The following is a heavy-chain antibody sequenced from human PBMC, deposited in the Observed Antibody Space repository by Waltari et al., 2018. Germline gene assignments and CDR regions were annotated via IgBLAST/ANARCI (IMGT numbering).Heavy chain of an antibody. V-gene: IGHV4-4*07. Sequence: QVQLQESGPGLVKPSETLSLTCTVSGGSISRHYWSRILQPAGKGREWIVRIYTSESTNYNPSLKSRVTMSVDTSKNQFSLKLSSVTAADTAVYYCARDGSYDAFDYWGQGTLVTVSS. CDR2: IYTSEST. CDR3: ARDGSYDAFDY. J-gene: IGHJ4*02. CDR1: GGSISRHY. D-gene: IGHD5-12*01.